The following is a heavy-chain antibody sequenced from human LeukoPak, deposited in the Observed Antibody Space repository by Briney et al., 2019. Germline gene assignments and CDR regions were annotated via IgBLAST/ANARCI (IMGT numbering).Heavy chain of an antibody. Sequence: ASVKVSCKASGYTFTGYYVHWVRQAPGQGLEWMGWINPNSGGTNYAQKFQGWVTMTRDTSISTAYMELSRLRSDDTAVYYCARAEYSGSYGGPDYWGQGTLVTVSS. D-gene: IGHD1-26*01. J-gene: IGHJ4*02. V-gene: IGHV1-2*04. CDR3: ARAEYSGSYGGPDY. CDR1: GYTFTGYY. CDR2: INPNSGGT.